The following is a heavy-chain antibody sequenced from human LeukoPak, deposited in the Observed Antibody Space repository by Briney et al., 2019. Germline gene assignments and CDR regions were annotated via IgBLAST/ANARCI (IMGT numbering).Heavy chain of an antibody. V-gene: IGHV3-7*01. Sequence: GGSLRLSCAASGFTFSGYGMSWLRQAPGKGLEWVANIKQDGGEKYYVDSVKGRFTISRDNAKNSLYLQMNSLRAEDTAVYYCARDRGFGQADVWGKGTTVTVSS. CDR1: GFTFSGYG. CDR3: ARDRGFGQADV. D-gene: IGHD3-10*01. J-gene: IGHJ6*04. CDR2: IKQDGGEK.